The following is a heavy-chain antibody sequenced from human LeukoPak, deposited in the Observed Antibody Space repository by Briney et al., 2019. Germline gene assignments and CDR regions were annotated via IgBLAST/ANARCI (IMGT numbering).Heavy chain of an antibody. V-gene: IGHV3-23*01. J-gene: IGHJ4*02. Sequence: GGSLRLSCAASGFTFSSYAMTWVRQAPGKGLEWVSGITASGGSTYYADPVKGRFTISRDNSKNTLHLQMNSLRADDTAVYYCAKHLSAMASFDYWGQGTLVTVSS. CDR3: AKHLSAMASFDY. CDR2: ITASGGST. CDR1: GFTFSSYA. D-gene: IGHD5-18*01.